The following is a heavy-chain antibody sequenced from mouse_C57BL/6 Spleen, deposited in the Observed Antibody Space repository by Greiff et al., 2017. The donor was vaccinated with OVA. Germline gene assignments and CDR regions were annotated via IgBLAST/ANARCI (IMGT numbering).Heavy chain of an antibody. CDR2: ISSGSSTI. CDR1: GFTFSVYG. V-gene: IGHV5-17*01. J-gene: IGHJ4*01. D-gene: IGHD2-10*02. Sequence: VKLVESGGGLVKPGGSLKLSCAASGFTFSVYGMHWVRQAPEKGLEWVAYISSGSSTIYYADTVKGRFTISRDNAKNTLFLQMTSLRSEDTAMYYCARGRVWSFYAMDYWGQGTSVTVSS. CDR3: ARGRVWSFYAMDY.